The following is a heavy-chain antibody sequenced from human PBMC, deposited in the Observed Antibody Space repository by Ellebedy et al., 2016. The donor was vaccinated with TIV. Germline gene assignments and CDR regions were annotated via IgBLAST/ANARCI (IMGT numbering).Heavy chain of an antibody. J-gene: IGHJ3*01. CDR3: ARDRYCYQLDALDF. V-gene: IGHV3-7*03. CDR1: GFGVTNNY. D-gene: IGHD2-21*01. CDR2: ISQDGRET. Sequence: GGSLRLSCAASGFGVTNNYMSWVRQAPGKGLQWVAHISQDGRETYYVDSVKGRFTISRDNANNSLNLQMISLRVEDTAVYYCARDRYCYQLDALDFWGQGTTLIVSS.